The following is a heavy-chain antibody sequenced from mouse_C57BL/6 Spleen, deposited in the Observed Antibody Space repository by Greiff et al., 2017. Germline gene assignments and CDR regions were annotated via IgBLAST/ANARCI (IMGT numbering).Heavy chain of an antibody. Sequence: QVQLQESGPGLVQPSQSLSITCTVSGFSLTSYGVHWVRQSPGKGLEWLGVIWSGGSTDYNAAFISRLSISKDNSKCQVFFIMNSLQADDTAIYYCARNPIITVEGWYFDVWGTGTTVTVSS. CDR2: IWSGGST. V-gene: IGHV2-2*01. CDR3: ARNPIITVEGWYFDV. J-gene: IGHJ1*03. CDR1: GFSLTSYG. D-gene: IGHD1-1*01.